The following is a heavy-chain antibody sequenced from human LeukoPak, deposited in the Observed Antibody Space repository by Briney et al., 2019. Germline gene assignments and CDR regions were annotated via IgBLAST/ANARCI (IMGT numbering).Heavy chain of an antibody. Sequence: PSETLSLTCTVSGGSISSYYWSWIRQPAGKGLEWIGRIYTSGSTNYNPSLKSRVTISVDKSKNQFSLKLSSVTAADTAVYYCARDVGYCSAGICYSAPMLAYWGQGTLVTVSS. V-gene: IGHV4-4*07. CDR3: ARDVGYCSAGICYSAPMLAY. CDR2: IYTSGST. CDR1: GGSISSYY. J-gene: IGHJ4*02. D-gene: IGHD2-15*01.